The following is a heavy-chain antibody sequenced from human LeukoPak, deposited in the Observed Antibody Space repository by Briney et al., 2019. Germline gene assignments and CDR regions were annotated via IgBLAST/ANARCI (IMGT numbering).Heavy chain of an antibody. D-gene: IGHD5-18*01. V-gene: IGHV3-23*01. CDR3: ARDRMGTAMGGYFDY. Sequence: AGGSLRLSCVASGVTLSNYAMSWARQAPGKGLEWVSGISSSGSGGNTYYADSVKGRLTISRDSSKNTLYLQMSSLRAEDTAVYYCARDRMGTAMGGYFDYWGQGTLVTVSS. CDR2: ISSSGSGGNT. J-gene: IGHJ4*02. CDR1: GVTLSNYA.